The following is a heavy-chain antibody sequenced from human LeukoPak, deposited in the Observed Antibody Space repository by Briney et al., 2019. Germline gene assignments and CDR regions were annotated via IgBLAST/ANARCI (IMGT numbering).Heavy chain of an antibody. J-gene: IGHJ4*02. D-gene: IGHD3-16*02. Sequence: SETLSLTCTVSNYSLSTDYYWGWIRQPPGKGLEWIGTMYHSGSTYYNPSLKSRVTISVDTSKNQFSLKLSSVTAADTAVYYCARYDVWGSYRAFDYWGQGTLVTVSS. CDR2: MYHSGST. V-gene: IGHV4-38-2*02. CDR3: ARYDVWGSYRAFDY. CDR1: NYSLSTDYY.